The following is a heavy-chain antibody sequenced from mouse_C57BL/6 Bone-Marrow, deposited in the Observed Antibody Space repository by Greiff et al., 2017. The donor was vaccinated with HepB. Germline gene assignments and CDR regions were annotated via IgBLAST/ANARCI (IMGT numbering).Heavy chain of an antibody. CDR2: FYPGSGSI. J-gene: IGHJ3*01. V-gene: IGHV1-62-2*01. D-gene: IGHD3-2*01. Sequence: VQLQQSGAELVKPGASVKLSCKASGYTFTEYTIHWVKQRSGQGLEWIGLFYPGSGSIKYNEKFKDKATLTADKSSSTVYMELSRLTSEVSAVYFCSRHEDADSSGDGGGFAYWGQGTLVTVSA. CDR3: SRHEDADSSGDGGGFAY. CDR1: GYTFTEYT.